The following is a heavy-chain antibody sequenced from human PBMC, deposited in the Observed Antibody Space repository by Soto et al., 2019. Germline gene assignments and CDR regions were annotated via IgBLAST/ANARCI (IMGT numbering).Heavy chain of an antibody. Sequence: TSETLSLTCTVSGDSVTSVSDYWSWIRQPPGKGLEWIGYIYYSGSADYNPSLGSRVTISIDTSKNQFSLKLTSVTAADTAVYYCARGVGFGYYYYHMDLWGQGTTVTVSS. CDR3: ARGVGFGYYYYHMDL. J-gene: IGHJ6*02. D-gene: IGHD3-10*01. V-gene: IGHV4-61*01. CDR2: IYYSGSA. CDR1: GDSVTSVSDY.